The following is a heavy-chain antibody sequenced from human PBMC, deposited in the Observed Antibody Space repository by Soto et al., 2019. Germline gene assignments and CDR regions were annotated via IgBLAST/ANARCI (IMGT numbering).Heavy chain of an antibody. Sequence: GGSLRLSCAASGFTFSGSAMHWVRQASGKGLEWVGRIRSKANSYATAYAASVKGRFTISRDDSKNTAYLQMSSLKTEDTAMYYCARLGLRFDGMDVWGQGTTVTVSS. CDR2: IRSKANSYAT. J-gene: IGHJ6*02. CDR1: GFTFSGSA. D-gene: IGHD3-3*01. V-gene: IGHV3-73*01. CDR3: ARLGLRFDGMDV.